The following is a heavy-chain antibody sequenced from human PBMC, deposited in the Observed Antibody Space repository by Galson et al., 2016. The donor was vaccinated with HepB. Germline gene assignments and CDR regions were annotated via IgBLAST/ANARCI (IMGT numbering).Heavy chain of an antibody. CDR1: GFTFSNYN. CDR2: ISTSGDFR. CDR3: AKDPFRADAQ. Sequence: SLRLSCAVSGFTFSNYNMNWVRQAPGKGPEWVSFISTSGDFRYYADSVKGRFTISRDNAKNSLYLQMNYLRVEDTALYYCAKDPFRADAQWGQGTLVTV. V-gene: IGHV3-21*01. J-gene: IGHJ4*02.